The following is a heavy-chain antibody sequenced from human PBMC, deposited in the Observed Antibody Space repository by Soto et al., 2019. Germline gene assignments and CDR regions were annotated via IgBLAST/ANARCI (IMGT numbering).Heavy chain of an antibody. V-gene: IGHV3-7*01. CDR3: ARYSTLTKGDAFDI. J-gene: IGHJ3*02. CDR2: IKQDGSEK. Sequence: GSLRLSCAASGFTFSSYWMSWVRQAPGKGLEWVANIKQDGSEKYYVDSVKGRFTISRDNAKNSLYLQMNSLRAEDTAVYYCARYSTLTKGDAFDIWGQGTMVTVSS. D-gene: IGHD4-17*01. CDR1: GFTFSSYW.